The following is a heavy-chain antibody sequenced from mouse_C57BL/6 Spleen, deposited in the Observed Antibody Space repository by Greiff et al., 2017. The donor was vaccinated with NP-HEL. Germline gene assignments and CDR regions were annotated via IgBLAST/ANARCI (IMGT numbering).Heavy chain of an antibody. CDR3: ARDGDPTGFAY. CDR2: ISDGGSYT. CDR1: GFTFSSYA. J-gene: IGHJ3*01. V-gene: IGHV5-4*01. Sequence: EVQLVESGGGLVKPGGSLKLSCAASGFTFSSYAMSWVRQTPEKRLEWVATISDGGSYTYYPDNVKGRFTISRDNAKNNLYLQMSHLKSEDTAMYYCARDGDPTGFAYWGQGTLVTVSA.